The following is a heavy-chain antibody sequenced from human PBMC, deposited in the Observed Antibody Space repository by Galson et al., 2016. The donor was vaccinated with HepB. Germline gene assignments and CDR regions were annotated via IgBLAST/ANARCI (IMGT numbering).Heavy chain of an antibody. J-gene: IGHJ4*02. Sequence: ETLSLTCTVSGDSIRGYYWSFIRQPPGKGLEWIGYIYSSGFTYYNPSLKSRGTISVDTSKNQFSLKLTSVTAADTAVYFCARAPEGDIVVAGTMGYWGQGTLITVSS. CDR1: GDSIRGYY. CDR3: ARAPEGDIVVAGTMGY. V-gene: IGHV4-59*01. CDR2: IYSSGFT. D-gene: IGHD6-19*01.